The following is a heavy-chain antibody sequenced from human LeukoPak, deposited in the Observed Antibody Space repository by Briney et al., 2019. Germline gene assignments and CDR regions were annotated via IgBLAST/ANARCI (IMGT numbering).Heavy chain of an antibody. CDR3: ASGPRMGDFDY. D-gene: IGHD2-8*01. Sequence: ASVKVSCKASGYTITSYYMHWVRQAPGQGLEWMGIINPSGGSTSYAQKFQGRVTMTRNTSTSTVYMELSSLRSEDTAVYYCASGPRMGDFDYWGQGTLVTVSS. CDR2: INPSGGST. CDR1: GYTITSYY. V-gene: IGHV1-46*01. J-gene: IGHJ4*02.